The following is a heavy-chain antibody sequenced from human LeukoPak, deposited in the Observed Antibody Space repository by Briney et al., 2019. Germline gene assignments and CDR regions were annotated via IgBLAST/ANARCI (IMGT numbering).Heavy chain of an antibody. CDR2: INPNSGGT. D-gene: IGHD6-19*01. J-gene: IGHJ4*02. V-gene: IGHV1-2*02. Sequence: ASVKVSCKAFGYTFTGYYMHWLRQSPGQRLEWMGWINPNSGGTNYAQKFQGRVTMTRNTSISTTYMELSSLRSEDTAVYYCARGPRAVAGAFDYWGQGTLVTVSS. CDR3: ARGPRAVAGAFDY. CDR1: GYTFTGYY.